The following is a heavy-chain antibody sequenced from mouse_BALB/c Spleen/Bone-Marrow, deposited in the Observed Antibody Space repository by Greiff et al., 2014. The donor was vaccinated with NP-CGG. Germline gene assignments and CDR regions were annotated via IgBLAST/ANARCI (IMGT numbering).Heavy chain of an antibody. CDR1: GFNIKNTY. Sequence: VQLQQSGAELVKPGASVKLSCTASGFNIKNTYIHWVKQRPEQGLEWIGRIDPANVNTKYDPKFQGKATITADTSSNTAYLQLSSLTSEDTAVYYCATYYYGSSLFADWGQGTLVTVSA. CDR2: IDPANVNT. J-gene: IGHJ3*01. CDR3: ATYYYGSSLFAD. V-gene: IGHV14-3*02. D-gene: IGHD1-1*01.